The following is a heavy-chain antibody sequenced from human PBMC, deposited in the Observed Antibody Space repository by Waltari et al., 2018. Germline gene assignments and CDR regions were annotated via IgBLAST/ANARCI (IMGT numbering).Heavy chain of an antibody. CDR1: GLTFSDYG. D-gene: IGHD3-16*01. CDR3: ARISGFYYDIGSLTFLH. J-gene: IGHJ4*02. Sequence: QIQLVESGGGVVQPGGSLSPSCVASGLTFSDYGIQWVRQSPGKGLEWVAFMRSDGISKFYADSLKGRFTISRDDSKSTLYLQLNSLSAEDTAVYYCARISGFYYDIGSLTFLHWGRGTLLTVSS. CDR2: MRSDGISK. V-gene: IGHV3-30*02.